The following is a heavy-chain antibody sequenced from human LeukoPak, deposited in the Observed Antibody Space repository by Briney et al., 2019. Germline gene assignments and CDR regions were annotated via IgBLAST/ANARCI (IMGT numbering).Heavy chain of an antibody. CDR2: VSGSGGSS. CDR3: AKERTSEGYFDY. CDR1: GFTFSTYA. Sequence: GGSLRLSCAASGFTFSTYAMSWVRQAPGKGLEWVSAVSGSGGSSYYADSVRGRFTISRDNSKSTLYLQMNSLRAEDTAVYYCAKERTSEGYFDYWGQGTPVTVSS. D-gene: IGHD1-1*01. J-gene: IGHJ4*02. V-gene: IGHV3-23*01.